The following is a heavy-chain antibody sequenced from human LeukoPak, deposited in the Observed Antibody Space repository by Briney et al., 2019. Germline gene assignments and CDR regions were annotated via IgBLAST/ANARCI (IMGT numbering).Heavy chain of an antibody. Sequence: SETLSLTCTVSGGSISSYYWSWIRQPPGKGLEWIGYIYYSGSTNYNPSLKSRVTISVDTSKNQFSLKLSSVTAADTAVYYCARVRSCSSTSCYEDYWGQGTLVTVSS. D-gene: IGHD2-2*01. V-gene: IGHV4-59*12. CDR1: GGSISSYY. CDR3: ARVRSCSSTSCYEDY. CDR2: IYYSGST. J-gene: IGHJ4*02.